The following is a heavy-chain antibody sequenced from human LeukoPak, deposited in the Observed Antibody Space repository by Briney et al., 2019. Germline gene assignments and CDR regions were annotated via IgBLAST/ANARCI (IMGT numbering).Heavy chain of an antibody. D-gene: IGHD1-7*01. CDR2: IYWDDDK. J-gene: IGHJ4*02. CDR3: AHRLDQRTNWNYGNFDY. CDR1: GFSLTTSGVG. Sequence: ESGPTLLKPTQPLTLTCTFSGFSLTTSGVGVGWIRQPPRKALEWLALIYWDDDKRYSPSLRNRLSITKDTSKNQVVLTMTNVDPVDTATYYCAHRLDQRTNWNYGNFDYWGQGTLVTVSS. V-gene: IGHV2-5*02.